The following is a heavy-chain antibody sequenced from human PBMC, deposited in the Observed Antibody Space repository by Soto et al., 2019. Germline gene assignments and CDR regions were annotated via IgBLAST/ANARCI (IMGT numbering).Heavy chain of an antibody. V-gene: IGHV3-48*03. CDR3: AYGGSCDY. CDR1: GFSFNTYE. J-gene: IGHJ4*02. CDR2: ISSSGSTI. Sequence: EVQLVESGGGLVQPGGSLRLSCAASGFSFNTYEMNWVCQAPGKGLEWVSYISSSGSTIYYADSVKGRFTVSRDNGKNSLYLQMNSLRADDTAVYYCAYGGSCDYWGQGTQVTVSS. D-gene: IGHD1-26*01.